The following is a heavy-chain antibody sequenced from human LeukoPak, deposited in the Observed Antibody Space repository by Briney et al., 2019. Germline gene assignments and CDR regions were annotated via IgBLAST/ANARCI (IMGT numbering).Heavy chain of an antibody. CDR1: GSTFRRNA. D-gene: IGHD3-10*01. Sequence: GGSLRLSCAASGSTFRRNAMHWVRQAPGKGLEWVAVMSFDGSKTYYADSVKGRFTISRDNAKNSLYLHMNSLTAEDTAMYYCARDWVAGVPFDAFDIWGQGTMVSVSS. J-gene: IGHJ3*02. CDR3: ARDWVAGVPFDAFDI. CDR2: MSFDGSKT. V-gene: IGHV3-30*04.